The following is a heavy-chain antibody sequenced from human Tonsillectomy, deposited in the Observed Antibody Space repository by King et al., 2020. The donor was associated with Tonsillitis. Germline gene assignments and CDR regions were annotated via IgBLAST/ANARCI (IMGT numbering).Heavy chain of an antibody. D-gene: IGHD2-2*02. CDR3: ARDIPGLTTWDGAFDL. CDR1: GFFFTDHI. J-gene: IGHJ3*01. CDR2: INPNSGGT. V-gene: IGHV1-2*02. Sequence: QLVQSGAEIKKPGASMKVSCKASGFFFTDHIIHWVRQAPGQGLEWIGCINPNSGGTQYALDFQSGVNITRDTSISTAYMELSRLRYDDTAVYFCARDIPGLTTWDGAFDLWGQGTMLTVSS.